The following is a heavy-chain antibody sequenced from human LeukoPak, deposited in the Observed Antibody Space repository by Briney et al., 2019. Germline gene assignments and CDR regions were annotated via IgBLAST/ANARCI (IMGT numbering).Heavy chain of an antibody. J-gene: IGHJ3*02. V-gene: IGHV3-23*01. Sequence: GGSLRLSCAASGFTFSSYAVSWVRQAPGKGLEWVSAISGSGGSTYYADSVKGRFTISRDNSKNTLYLQMNSLRAEDTAVYYCAKVNYYDSSGYSDHDALDIWGQGTMVTVSS. D-gene: IGHD3-22*01. CDR3: AKVNYYDSSGYSDHDALDI. CDR2: ISGSGGST. CDR1: GFTFSSYA.